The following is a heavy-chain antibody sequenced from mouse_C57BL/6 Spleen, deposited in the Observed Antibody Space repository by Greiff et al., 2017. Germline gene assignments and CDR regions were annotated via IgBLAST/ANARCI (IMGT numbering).Heavy chain of an antibody. V-gene: IGHV2-2*01. CDR1: GFSLTSYG. D-gene: IGHD1-1*01. J-gene: IGHJ1*03. CDR2: IWSGGST. Sequence: VKLQESGPGLVQPSQSLSITCTVSGFSLTSYGVHWVRQSPGKGLEWLGVIWSGGSTDYNAAFISRLSISKDNSKSQVFFKMNSLQADDTAIYYCASYYYGSSPWYFDVWGTGTTVTVSS. CDR3: ASYYYGSSPWYFDV.